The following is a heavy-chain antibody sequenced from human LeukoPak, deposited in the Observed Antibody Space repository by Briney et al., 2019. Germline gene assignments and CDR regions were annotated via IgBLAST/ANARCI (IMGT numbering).Heavy chain of an antibody. V-gene: IGHV3-30*02. CDR2: IRNDGRNK. Sequence: GGSLRLSCGAPGFTFSSYGMHWVRQAPGKGLEWVAFIRNDGRNKYYADSVKGRLTISRDNSKNTLYLQMNSLRAEDTAVYYCAKGLRKLIVGSTEYYFDYWGQGTLVTVSS. D-gene: IGHD1-26*01. CDR3: AKGLRKLIVGSTEYYFDY. CDR1: GFTFSSYG. J-gene: IGHJ4*02.